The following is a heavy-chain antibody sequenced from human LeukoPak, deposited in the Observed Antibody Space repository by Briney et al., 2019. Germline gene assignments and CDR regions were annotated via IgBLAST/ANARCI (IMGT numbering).Heavy chain of an antibody. D-gene: IGHD4-17*01. CDR1: GFTFSHYW. V-gene: IGHV3-74*01. Sequence: GGSLRLSCAASGFTFSHYWMHWVRQAPGKGLVWVSRINSDGSSTSYADSVKGRFTISRDNAKNTLYLQMNSLRAEDTAVYYCARGLQYGDYAIPYWGQGTLVTVSS. CDR3: ARGLQYGDYAIPY. J-gene: IGHJ4*02. CDR2: INSDGSST.